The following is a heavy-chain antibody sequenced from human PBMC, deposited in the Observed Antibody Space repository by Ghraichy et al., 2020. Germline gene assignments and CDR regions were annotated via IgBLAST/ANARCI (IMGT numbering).Heavy chain of an antibody. CDR3: ARRLGTRSYYYYYYYMDV. CDR1: GASISSDY. V-gene: IGHV4-59*01. Sequence: LRLSCTVSGASISSDYWSWIRQPPGKGLEWIGYIYYSGSTNYNPSLKSRVTISVDTSKNQFSLRLYSVTAADTAVYYCARRLGTRSYYYYYYYMDVWGKGTTVTVSS. CDR2: IYYSGST. J-gene: IGHJ6*03.